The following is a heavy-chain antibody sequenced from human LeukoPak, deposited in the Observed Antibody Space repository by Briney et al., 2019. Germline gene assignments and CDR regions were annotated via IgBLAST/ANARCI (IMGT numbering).Heavy chain of an antibody. D-gene: IGHD6-19*01. CDR1: GYTFTGYY. CDR2: INTNSGGT. CDR3: ARDRARTGYGRGWYHDY. V-gene: IGHV1-2*02. Sequence: ASVKVSCKASGYTFTGYYMHRVRQAPGQGNEWMGLINTNSGGTNYAQKFQGRVTMIRDTSISTAYMELSRLRSDDTAVYYCARDRARTGYGRGWYHDYWGQGTLVTVSS. J-gene: IGHJ4*02.